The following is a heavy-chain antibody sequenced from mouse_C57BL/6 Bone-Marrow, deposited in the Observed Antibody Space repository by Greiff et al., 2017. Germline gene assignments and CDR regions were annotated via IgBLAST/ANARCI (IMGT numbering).Heavy chain of an antibody. Sequence: VQLQQSGAELARPGASVKLSCKASGYTFTSYGISWVKQRTGQGLEWIGEIYPRSGNTYYNEKFKGKATLTADKSSSTAYMELRSLTSEDSAVYFCARLGVRRYYFDYWSQGTTLTVSS. D-gene: IGHD1-2*01. CDR1: GYTFTSYG. CDR3: ARLGVRRYYFDY. V-gene: IGHV1-81*01. CDR2: IYPRSGNT. J-gene: IGHJ2*01.